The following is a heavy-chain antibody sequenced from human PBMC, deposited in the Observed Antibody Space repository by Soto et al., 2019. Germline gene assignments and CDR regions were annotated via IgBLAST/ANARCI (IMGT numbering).Heavy chain of an antibody. CDR1: GFTFSSYA. D-gene: IGHD5-18*01. J-gene: IGHJ1*01. CDR2: ISGSGGST. CDR3: ATTSRGSKIQLWFGGEH. V-gene: IGHV3-23*01. Sequence: GGSLRLSCAASGFTFSSYAMSWVRQAPGKGLEWVSAISGSGGSTYYADSVKGRFTISRDNSKNTLYLQMNSLRAEDTAVNYCATTSRGSKIQLWFGGEHWGQGTLVTVSS.